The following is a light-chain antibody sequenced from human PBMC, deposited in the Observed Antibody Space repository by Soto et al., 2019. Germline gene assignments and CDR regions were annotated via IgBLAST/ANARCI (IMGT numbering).Light chain of an antibody. CDR1: LSVYSY. Sequence: EVVLTQSPATLSLSPGERATLSCRASLSVYSYLAWYQQKPGQPPRLLISDVSNRATGIPARFSGSGYGTDFTLTISSLEPEDFAVYYCQHRNDWPFTFGGGTKVEIK. CDR3: QHRNDWPFT. CDR2: DVS. J-gene: IGKJ4*01. V-gene: IGKV3-11*01.